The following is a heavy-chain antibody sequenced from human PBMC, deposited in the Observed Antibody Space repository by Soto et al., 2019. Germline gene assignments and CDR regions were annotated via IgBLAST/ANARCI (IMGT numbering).Heavy chain of an antibody. J-gene: IGHJ4*02. V-gene: IGHV3-11*05. CDR3: AKTRVADSGYYFDH. CDR2: ISGGSSYT. CDR1: GSSFGDSY. Sequence: QVQLVESGGGLVKPGGSLRLSCAASGSSFGDSYMSWIRQSAGKGLEWLSYISGGSSYTKYAESVKGRFTISRDNARRSLFLQVNGLRADDTAIYYCAKTRVADSGYYFDHWGQGTMVTVSS. D-gene: IGHD3-10*01.